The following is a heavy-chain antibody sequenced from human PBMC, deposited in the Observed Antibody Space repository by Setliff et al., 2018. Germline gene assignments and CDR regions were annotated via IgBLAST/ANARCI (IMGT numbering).Heavy chain of an antibody. CDR2: MSHRGRT. CDR1: GVSINSGHY. Sequence: SETLSLTCGVSGVSINSGHYWGWIRQPPGKGLEWIVTMSHRGRTYYNPSLESRVTMSLDTSKNQFSLRLTYVAAADTAVYYCATPRRDDLDTPFDTFDIWGQGAMVTVSS. D-gene: IGHD3-3*01. CDR3: ATPRRDDLDTPFDTFDI. V-gene: IGHV4-38-2*01. J-gene: IGHJ3*02.